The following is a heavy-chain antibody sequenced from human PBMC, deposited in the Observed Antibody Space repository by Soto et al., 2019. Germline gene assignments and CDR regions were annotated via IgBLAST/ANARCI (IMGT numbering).Heavy chain of an antibody. D-gene: IGHD3-3*01. CDR2: IIPILGIA. CDR3: ARGVYYDFWSGYRNPYYYYYYMDV. CDR1: GGAFSIYT. Sequence: SVNGSWKAAGGAFSIYTISWGRQAPGQGLEWMGRIIPILGIANYAQKFQGRVTITADKSTSTAYMELSSLRSEDTAVYYCARGVYYDFWSGYRNPYYYYYYMDVWGKGTTVTVSS. V-gene: IGHV1-69*02. J-gene: IGHJ6*03.